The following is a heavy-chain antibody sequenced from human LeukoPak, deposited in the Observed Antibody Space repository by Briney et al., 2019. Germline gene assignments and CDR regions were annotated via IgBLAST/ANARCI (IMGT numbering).Heavy chain of an antibody. CDR2: IYPPTGGT. V-gene: IGHV1-2*02. Sequence: ASVKVSCKTSGYTFTAYHVHWVRQAPGQGLEFMGWIYPPTGGTVLAEKFQGRVIMTRDTSITTAYMELSGLNFDDTAVYYCVRENWYYDHWGQGPLVTVSS. J-gene: IGHJ4*02. CDR3: VRENWYYDH. D-gene: IGHD3-16*01. CDR1: GYTFTAYH.